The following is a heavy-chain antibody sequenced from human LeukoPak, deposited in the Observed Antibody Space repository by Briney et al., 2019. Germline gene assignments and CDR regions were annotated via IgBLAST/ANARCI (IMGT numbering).Heavy chain of an antibody. Sequence: PGGSLRLSCAASGFTFSNAWMSWVRQAPGKGLEWVGRIKSKTDGGTTDYAAPVKGRFTISRDDSKNTLYLQMNSLKTEDTAVYYCTTEGLYYDIFLDYWGQGTLVTVSS. J-gene: IGHJ4*02. CDR1: GFTFSNAW. CDR2: IKSKTDGGTT. CDR3: TTEGLYYDIFLDY. D-gene: IGHD3-9*01. V-gene: IGHV3-15*01.